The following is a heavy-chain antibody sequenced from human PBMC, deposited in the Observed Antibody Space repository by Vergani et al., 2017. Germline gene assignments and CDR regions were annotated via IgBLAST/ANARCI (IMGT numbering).Heavy chain of an antibody. CDR2: IGKDGINT. Sequence: QVQLVESAGGVVQPGGSLRLSCAASGFTFSNFGMHWIRQAPGKGLEWQSYIGKDGINTRYRDAVKGRFTVSRDNSKEILYLQMDSPRSEDTALYYCAKYLRDFTDGLPDSWGPGTLVIVSS. CDR3: AKYLRDFTDGLPDS. CDR1: GFTFSNFG. V-gene: IGHV3-30*02. D-gene: IGHD2-21*02. J-gene: IGHJ4*02.